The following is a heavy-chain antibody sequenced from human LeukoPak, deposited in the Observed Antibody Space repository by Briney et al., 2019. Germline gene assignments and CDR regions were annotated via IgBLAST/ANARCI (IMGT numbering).Heavy chain of an antibody. CDR1: GFTFSSYW. J-gene: IGHJ6*02. CDR2: IKQDGSEK. V-gene: IGHV3-7*03. CDR3: ARVLRYFDPSYYYYGMDV. D-gene: IGHD3-9*01. Sequence: PGGSLRLSCAASGFTFSSYWMGWVRQAPGKGLEWVANIKQDGSEKYYVDSVKGRFTISRDSAKNSLYLQMNSLRAEDTAVYYCARVLRYFDPSYYYYGMDVWGQGTTVTVSS.